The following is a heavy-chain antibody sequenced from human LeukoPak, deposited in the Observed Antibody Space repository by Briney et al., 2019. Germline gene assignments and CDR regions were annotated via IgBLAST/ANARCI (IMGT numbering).Heavy chain of an antibody. CDR1: GGSISSGSYY. J-gene: IGHJ6*03. CDR2: IYTSGST. Sequence: SETLSLTCTVSGGSISSGSYYWSWIRQPAGKGLEWIGRIYTSGSTNYNPSLKSRFTMSVDTSKNQFSLKLSSVTAADTAVHYCARDRHCSSTSCYRDYYYYYMDVWGKGTTVTVSS. CDR3: ARDRHCSSTSCYRDYYYYYMDV. V-gene: IGHV4-61*02. D-gene: IGHD2-2*01.